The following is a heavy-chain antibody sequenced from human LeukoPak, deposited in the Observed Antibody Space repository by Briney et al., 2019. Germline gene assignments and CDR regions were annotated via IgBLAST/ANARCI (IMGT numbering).Heavy chain of an antibody. CDR2: IIPIFGTA. CDR3: ARVVYCSSTSCSNWFDP. V-gene: IGHV1-69*13. CDR1: GGTFSSYA. D-gene: IGHD2-2*01. J-gene: IGHJ5*02. Sequence: SVKVSCKASGGTFSSYAISWVRQAPGQGLEWMGGIIPIFGTANYAQKFQGRVTITADESTSTAYMELSSLKSEDTAVYYCARVVYCSSTSCSNWFDPWGQGTLVTVSS.